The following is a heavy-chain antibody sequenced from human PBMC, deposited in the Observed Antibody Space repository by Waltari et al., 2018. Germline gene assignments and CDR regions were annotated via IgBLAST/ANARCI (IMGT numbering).Heavy chain of an antibody. V-gene: IGHV1-69*14. CDR2: IVPIFGTA. Sequence: QVQLVQSAAEVKEPGSSVKVSCQASGGTFNTRAFSWVRQAPGQGLEGMGGIVPIFGTANYAQNFQGRVMTTANKYSNTVYMELRSLRSEDTAVYYCAMTLSPSKGYYYFYQMDVWGEGTTITVSS. D-gene: IGHD4-4*01. CDR1: GGTFNTRA. CDR3: AMTLSPSKGYYYFYQMDV. J-gene: IGHJ6*03.